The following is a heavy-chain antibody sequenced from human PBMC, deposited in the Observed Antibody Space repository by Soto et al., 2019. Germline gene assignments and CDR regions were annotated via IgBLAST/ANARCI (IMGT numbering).Heavy chain of an antibody. V-gene: IGHV4-59*01. CDR2: IYYSGST. CDR1: GGSISSYY. D-gene: IGHD3-10*01. Sequence: SETLSLTCTVSGGSISSYYWSWIRQPPGKGLEWIGYIYYSGSTNYNPSLKSRVTISVDTSKNQFSLKLSSVTAADTAVYYCARDYYGSGSYWAPGVYYYYGMDVWGQGTTVTAP. J-gene: IGHJ6*02. CDR3: ARDYYGSGSYWAPGVYYYYGMDV.